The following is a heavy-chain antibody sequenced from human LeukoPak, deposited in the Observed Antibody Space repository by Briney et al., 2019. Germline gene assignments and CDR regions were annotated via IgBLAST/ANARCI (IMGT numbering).Heavy chain of an antibody. Sequence: GGSLRLSCAASGFTFSSYWMSWVRQAPGKGLEWVANIKQDGSEKYFVDSVKGRFTISRDNAKNSLYLQMNSLRAEDTAVYYCARDPVAAAGTPEDYFDYWGQGTLVTVSS. V-gene: IGHV3-7*01. CDR3: ARDPVAAAGTPEDYFDY. CDR2: IKQDGSEK. D-gene: IGHD6-13*01. J-gene: IGHJ4*02. CDR1: GFTFSSYW.